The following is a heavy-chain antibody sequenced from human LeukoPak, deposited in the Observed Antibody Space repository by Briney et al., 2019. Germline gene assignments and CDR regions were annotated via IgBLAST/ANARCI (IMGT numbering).Heavy chain of an antibody. V-gene: IGHV3-20*04. D-gene: IGHD3-22*01. J-gene: IGHJ3*02. CDR1: GFKFDDYG. CDR2: IDWSGDST. CDR3: AKISDSGGFFYGGAFDI. Sequence: GGSLRLSCAASGFKFDDYGMSWVRQAPGKGLEWVSGIDWSGDSTGYADSVKGRFTISRDNAKNTLYLQMNSLRADDTAVYYCAKISDSGGFFYGGAFDIWGQGTMVTVSS.